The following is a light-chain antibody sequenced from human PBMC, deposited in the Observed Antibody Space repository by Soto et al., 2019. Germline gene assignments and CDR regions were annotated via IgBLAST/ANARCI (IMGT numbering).Light chain of an antibody. CDR1: SSDIGGYDH. CDR2: EVT. J-gene: IGLJ3*02. V-gene: IGLV2-8*01. CDR3: SSFAGPVWV. Sequence: QSVLTQPPSASGSPGQSVXIXCTGTSSDIGGYDHVSWYQQHPGKAPKVMIYEVTKRPSGVPDRFSGSKAGNTASLTVFGLQAEDEADYYCSSFAGPVWVFGGGTKLTVL.